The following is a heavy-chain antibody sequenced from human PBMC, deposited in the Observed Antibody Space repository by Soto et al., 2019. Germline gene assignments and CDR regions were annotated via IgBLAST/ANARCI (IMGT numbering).Heavy chain of an antibody. D-gene: IGHD2-2*01. CDR2: INTDGGRS. V-gene: IGHV3-74*03. Sequence: EVQLVEAGGDWVQPGGSLRLSCAASVFTFSGHWMHWVRQVPGKGLEWGSRINTDGGRSAYAASVKGRFTIYRDNDKNNIYLQMNDRRAGDPAVYYCAREAGYCSRTCCYRRAFDTWGQGTTVTVSS. J-gene: IGHJ3*02. CDR3: AREAGYCSRTCCYRRAFDT. CDR1: VFTFSGHW.